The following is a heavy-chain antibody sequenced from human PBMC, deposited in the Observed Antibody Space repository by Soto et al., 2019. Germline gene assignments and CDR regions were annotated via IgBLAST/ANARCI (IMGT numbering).Heavy chain of an antibody. Sequence: PSETLSLTCAVYGGSFSGYYWSWIRQPPGKGLEWIGEINHSGSTNYNPSLKSRVTISVDTSKNQFSLKLSSVTAADTAVYYCARGLNYYDSSGYRYYYYYYGMDVWGQGTTVTVSS. CDR1: GGSFSGYY. CDR2: INHSGST. CDR3: ARGLNYYDSSGYRYYYYYYGMDV. D-gene: IGHD3-22*01. J-gene: IGHJ6*02. V-gene: IGHV4-34*01.